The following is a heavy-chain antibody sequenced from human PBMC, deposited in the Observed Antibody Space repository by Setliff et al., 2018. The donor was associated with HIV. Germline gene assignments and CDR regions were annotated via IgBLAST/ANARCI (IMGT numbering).Heavy chain of an antibody. Sequence: SSETLSLTCTVSGGSVNDFYCNWIRQPPGKGPEWIGYIHSSGSTIYNPSLKSRITISLDTSKEQFSLELSSATAADTAVYYCATLDHSGGNFLAYWGQGSLGTVSS. CDR3: ATLDHSGGNFLAY. J-gene: IGHJ4*02. CDR1: GGSVNDFY. V-gene: IGHV4-4*09. CDR2: IHSSGST. D-gene: IGHD2-21*02.